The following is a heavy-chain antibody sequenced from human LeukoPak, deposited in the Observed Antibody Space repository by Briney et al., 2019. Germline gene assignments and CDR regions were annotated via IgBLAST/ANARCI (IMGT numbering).Heavy chain of an antibody. CDR1: GLTFSSYA. Sequence: GGSLRLSCAASGLTFSSYAMSWVRQAPGKGLEWVSAISGSGGSTYYADSVKGRFTISRDNSKNTLYLQMNSLRAEDTAVYYCAKVGTLYYDFWSGYSYYFDYWGQGTLVTVSS. D-gene: IGHD3-3*01. CDR2: ISGSGGST. J-gene: IGHJ4*02. V-gene: IGHV3-23*01. CDR3: AKVGTLYYDFWSGYSYYFDY.